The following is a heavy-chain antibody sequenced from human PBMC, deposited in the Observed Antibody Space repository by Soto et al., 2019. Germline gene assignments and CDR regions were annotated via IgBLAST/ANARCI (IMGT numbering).Heavy chain of an antibody. V-gene: IGHV3-23*01. Sequence: GGSLRLSCAASGFTFSSYAMSWVRQAPGKGLEWVSAISGSGGSTYYADSVKGRFTISRDNSKNTLYLQMNSLRAEDTAVYYCAKRYAPSSWYVHYGMDVWGQGTTVTVSS. CDR1: GFTFSSYA. CDR2: ISGSGGST. J-gene: IGHJ6*02. D-gene: IGHD6-13*01. CDR3: AKRYAPSSWYVHYGMDV.